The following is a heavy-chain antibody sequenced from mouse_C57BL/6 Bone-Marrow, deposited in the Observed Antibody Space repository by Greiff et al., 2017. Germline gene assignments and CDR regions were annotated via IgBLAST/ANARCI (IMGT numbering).Heavy chain of an antibody. D-gene: IGHD2-4*01. CDR2: IWSGGST. CDR3: ASMITTPCYFDY. Sequence: VKLVESGPGLVQPSQSLSITCTVSGFSLTSYGVHWVRQSPGKGLEWLGVIWSGGSTDYNAAFISRLSISKDNSKSQVFFKMNSLQADDTAIYYCASMITTPCYFDYWGQGTTLTVSS. J-gene: IGHJ2*01. CDR1: GFSLTSYG. V-gene: IGHV2-2*01.